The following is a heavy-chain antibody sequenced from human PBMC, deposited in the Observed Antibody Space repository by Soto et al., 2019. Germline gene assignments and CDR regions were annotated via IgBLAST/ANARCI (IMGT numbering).Heavy chain of an antibody. CDR3: AATTPGRGSSWYYYYGMDV. Sequence: SVKVSCKASGGTFSSYPISWVLQAPGQGLEWVGGIIPIFGTANYAQKFQGRVTITADESTRTAYMELSRLRSEDTGVSFCAATTPGRGSSWYYYYGMDVWGKGTTVTVSS. V-gene: IGHV1-69*13. D-gene: IGHD6-13*01. J-gene: IGHJ6*04. CDR2: IIPIFGTA. CDR1: GGTFSSYP.